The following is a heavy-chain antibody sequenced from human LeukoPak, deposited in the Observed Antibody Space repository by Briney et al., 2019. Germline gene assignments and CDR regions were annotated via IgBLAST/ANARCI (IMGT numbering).Heavy chain of an antibody. CDR1: GGSIRSYY. CDR3: ARLNWGFHWYFDL. Sequence: SETLSLTCTVSGGSIRSYYWSWIRQPPGKGLEWTGYIYYSGSTNYNPSLKSRVTISVDASKNQFSLKLSSVTAADTAVYYCARLNWGFHWYFDLWGRGTLVTVSS. V-gene: IGHV4-59*08. D-gene: IGHD7-27*01. CDR2: IYYSGST. J-gene: IGHJ2*01.